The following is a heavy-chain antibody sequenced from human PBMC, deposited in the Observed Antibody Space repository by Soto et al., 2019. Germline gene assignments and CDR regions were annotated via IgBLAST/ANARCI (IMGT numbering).Heavy chain of an antibody. CDR2: TIPIFGTA. CDR3: ARDLGPYCTNGVCRDV. Sequence: GASVKVSCKASGGTFSSYAISWVRQAPGQGLEWMGGTIPIFGTANYAQKFQGRVTITADESTSTAYMELSSLRSEDTAVYYCARDLGPYCTNGVCRDVWGQGTTVTVSS. V-gene: IGHV1-69*13. D-gene: IGHD2-8*01. J-gene: IGHJ6*02. CDR1: GGTFSSYA.